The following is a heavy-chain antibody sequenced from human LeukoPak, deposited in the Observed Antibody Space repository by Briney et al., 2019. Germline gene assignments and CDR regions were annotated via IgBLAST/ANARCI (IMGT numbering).Heavy chain of an antibody. CDR2: INSDGSST. V-gene: IGHV3-74*01. J-gene: IGHJ4*02. CDR3: AKSIAVAGFAGGRTFDY. D-gene: IGHD6-19*01. Sequence: GGSLRLSCAASGFTFSSYWMHWVRQAPGKGLVWVSRINSDGSSTSYADSVKGRFTISRDNAKNTLYLQMHSLRAEDTAVYYCAKSIAVAGFAGGRTFDYWGQGILVTVSS. CDR1: GFTFSSYW.